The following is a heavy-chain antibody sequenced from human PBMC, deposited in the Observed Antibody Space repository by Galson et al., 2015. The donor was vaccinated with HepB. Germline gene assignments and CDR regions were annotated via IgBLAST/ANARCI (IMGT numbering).Heavy chain of an antibody. CDR1: GYTFTGYY. CDR2: INPNSGGT. J-gene: IGHJ4*02. V-gene: IGHV1-2*02. CDR3: ARIPGYCSGGSCSLFDY. D-gene: IGHD2-15*01. Sequence: SVKVSCKASGYTFTGYYLHWVRQAPGQGLEWMAWINPNSGGTNYAQTFQGRVPMTRDTSTNTAYMELSRLRSDDTAVYYCARIPGYCSGGSCSLFDYWCQGSLVTVSS.